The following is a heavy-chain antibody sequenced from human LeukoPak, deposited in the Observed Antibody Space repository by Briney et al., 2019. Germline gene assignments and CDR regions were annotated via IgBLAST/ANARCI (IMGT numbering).Heavy chain of an antibody. J-gene: IGHJ5*02. V-gene: IGHV3-7*01. CDR3: ARYASRFDP. Sequence: GSLRLSFAASGFPFSNSWMTWVRQAPGKGLEWVANIKQDGSEKYYVDSVKGRFTISRDNAKNLLYLQMNSLRAEDTAVYYCARYASRFDPWGQGTLVTVSS. CDR1: GFPFSNSW. CDR2: IKQDGSEK. D-gene: IGHD2-8*01.